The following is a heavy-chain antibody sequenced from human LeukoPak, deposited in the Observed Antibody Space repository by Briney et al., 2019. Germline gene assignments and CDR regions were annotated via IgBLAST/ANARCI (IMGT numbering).Heavy chain of an antibody. D-gene: IGHD3-10*01. CDR3: AREAVDYGSGSLDY. CDR1: GAPIGSFY. V-gene: IGHV4-4*07. CDR2: AHSSGSR. J-gene: IGHJ4*02. Sequence: SETLSVTCTVSGAPIGSFYWSWIRQPVGKGLEWIGRAHSSGSRNYIPSIKSRVTMSVDTSKNQLSLKLNTVTAADTAMYYCAREAVDYGSGSLDYWGQGILVTVSS.